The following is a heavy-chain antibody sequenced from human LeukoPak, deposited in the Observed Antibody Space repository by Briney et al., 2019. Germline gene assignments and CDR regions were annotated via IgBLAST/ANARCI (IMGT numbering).Heavy chain of an antibody. V-gene: IGHV5-51*01. CDR3: ARRPAGLAGWFFDL. CDR2: IYPDDSDT. CDR1: GYSFTSYW. J-gene: IGHJ2*01. D-gene: IGHD7-27*01. Sequence: GESLKISCKASGYSFTSYWIGWVRQMSGRSLEWMGIIYPDDSDTRYCPSFQGQVTNSVDKSISTAYLQWSSLEAPDTALYYCARRPAGLAGWFFDLWGRGTLVTVSS.